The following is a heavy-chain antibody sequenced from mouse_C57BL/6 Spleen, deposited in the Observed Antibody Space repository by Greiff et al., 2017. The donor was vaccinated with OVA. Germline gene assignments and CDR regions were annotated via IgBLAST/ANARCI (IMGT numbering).Heavy chain of an antibody. CDR1: GYTFTDYY. CDR2: INPYNGGT. J-gene: IGHJ2*01. CDR3: ARDRQLKGNYFDY. D-gene: IGHD3-2*02. V-gene: IGHV1-19*01. Sequence: EVQLQQSGPVLVKPGASVKMSCKASGYTFTDYYMNWVKQSHGKSLEWIGVINPYNGGTSYNQKFKGKATLTVDKSSSTAYMELNSLTSEDSAVYYWARDRQLKGNYFDYWGQGTTLTVSA.